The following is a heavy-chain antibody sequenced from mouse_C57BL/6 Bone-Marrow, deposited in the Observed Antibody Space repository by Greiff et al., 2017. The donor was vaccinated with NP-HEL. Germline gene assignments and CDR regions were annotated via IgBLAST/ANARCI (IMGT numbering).Heavy chain of an antibody. D-gene: IGHD2-1*01. V-gene: IGHV1-81*01. J-gene: IGHJ1*03. CDR1: GYTFTSYG. Sequence: QVQLKQSGAELARPGASVKLSCKASGYTFTSYGISWVKQRTGQGLEWIGEIYPRSGNTYYNEKFKGKATLTADKSSSTAYMELRSLTSEDSAVYFCARQGGNPRYFDVWGTGTTVTVSS. CDR3: ARQGGNPRYFDV. CDR2: IYPRSGNT.